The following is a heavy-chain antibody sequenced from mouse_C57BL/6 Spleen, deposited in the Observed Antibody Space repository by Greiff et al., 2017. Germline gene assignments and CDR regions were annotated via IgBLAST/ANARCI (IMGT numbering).Heavy chain of an antibody. D-gene: IGHD1-1*01. CDR1: GFTFSDYG. CDR3: AKCYYGSNSHYYAMDY. Sequence: EVQGVESGGGLVKPGGSLKLSCAASGFTFSDYGMHWVRQAPEKGLEWVAYISSGSSTIYYADTVKGRFTISRDNAKNTLFLQMTSLRCEDTAMYYFAKCYYGSNSHYYAMDYWCQGTSVTVS. CDR2: ISSGSSTI. J-gene: IGHJ4*01. V-gene: IGHV5-17*01.